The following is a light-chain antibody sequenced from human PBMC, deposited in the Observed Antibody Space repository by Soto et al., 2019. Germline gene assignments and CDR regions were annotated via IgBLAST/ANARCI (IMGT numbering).Light chain of an antibody. CDR1: TSHIGFYDY. CDR3: SSYSTSYFYF. J-gene: IGLJ1*01. Sequence: QSGLAQPASVAGSPGQSLTISCTGTTSHIGFYDYVSWYQHSPGNAPNLFIYGVTIRPSGISNRFSGSKSGSTASLTISGLRDEDEADYYCSSYSTSYFYFFGTGTKVTVL. V-gene: IGLV2-14*01. CDR2: GVT.